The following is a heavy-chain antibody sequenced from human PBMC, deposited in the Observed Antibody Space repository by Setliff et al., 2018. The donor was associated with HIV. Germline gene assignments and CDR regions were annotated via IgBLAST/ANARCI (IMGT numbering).Heavy chain of an antibody. D-gene: IGHD3-16*02. V-gene: IGHV3-48*01. CDR2: ISGTSGTM. Sequence: LRLSCAASGFTFSTYSMNWVRQAPGKGLEWVSYISGTSGTMYYADSVKGRFTISRDNAKNSLFLQMNSLTAEDTAVYYCARDPRASYLSYYYYHYLDVWGKGTTVTV. CDR3: ARDPRASYLSYYYYHYLDV. J-gene: IGHJ6*03. CDR1: GFTFSTYS.